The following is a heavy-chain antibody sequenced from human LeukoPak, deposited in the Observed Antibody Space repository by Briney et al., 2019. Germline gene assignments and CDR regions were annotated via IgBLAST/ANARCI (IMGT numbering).Heavy chain of an antibody. CDR3: AKNGDGSRANYHYFDC. CDR1: GFTLSSHW. Sequence: GGSLRLSCAASGFTLSSHWMSWVRQAPGKGLEWVANIKQDGSEQYYVDSVRGRFTISRDNAKNSLYLQMNSLRADDTAVYYCAKNGDGSRANYHYFDCWGQGALVTVSS. J-gene: IGHJ4*02. CDR2: IKQDGSEQ. D-gene: IGHD3-10*01. V-gene: IGHV3-7*05.